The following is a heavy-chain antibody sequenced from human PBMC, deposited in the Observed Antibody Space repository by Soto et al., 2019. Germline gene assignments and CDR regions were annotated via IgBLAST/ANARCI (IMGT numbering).Heavy chain of an antibody. V-gene: IGHV4-39*02. CDR2: IGYGGSD. Sequence: SETLSLTCTVSGGSISSSSYYWGWIRQPPVKGLEWVGSIGYGGSDYYNPSLKSRVTISVDTSKNRFSLKLTSVTAAHTAVYYCARASEGAARGFDPGGQGTLVTVSS. D-gene: IGHD6-6*01. J-gene: IGHJ5*02. CDR1: GGSISSSSYY. CDR3: ARASEGAARGFDP.